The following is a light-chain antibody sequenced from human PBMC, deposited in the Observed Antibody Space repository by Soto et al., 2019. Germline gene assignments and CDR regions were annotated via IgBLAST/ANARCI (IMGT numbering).Light chain of an antibody. CDR3: LQDFNYPWT. Sequence: MTHSPSSLSASVRDRVTITCRASHGIGNDLGWYQQKPGKAPRLLIYAASNLQSGVPSRFNASGSGTDFTLTISSLQPEDFATYFCLQDFNYPWTFGQGTKVDVK. CDR2: AAS. J-gene: IGKJ1*01. CDR1: HGIGND. V-gene: IGKV1-6*01.